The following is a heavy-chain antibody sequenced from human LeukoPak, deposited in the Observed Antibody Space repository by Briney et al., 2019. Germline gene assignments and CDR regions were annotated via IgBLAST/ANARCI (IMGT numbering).Heavy chain of an antibody. CDR1: GFSLSAYW. Sequence: PGGSLRFSCAASGFSLSAYWMTWVRQAPGKGLEWVANINRDGSQKNHVDSVKGRFTISRDNAENSLFLQMNSLRAEDTAVYYCAKDTSTCPCGYCSSTSCSTYFDYWGQGTLVTVSS. V-gene: IGHV3-7*03. CDR3: AKDTSTCPCGYCSSTSCSTYFDY. CDR2: INRDGSQK. D-gene: IGHD2-2*02. J-gene: IGHJ4*02.